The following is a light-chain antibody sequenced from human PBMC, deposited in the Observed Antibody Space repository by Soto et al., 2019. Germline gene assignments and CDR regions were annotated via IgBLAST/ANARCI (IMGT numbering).Light chain of an antibody. CDR1: QSVSSSY. CDR2: ETS. J-gene: IGKJ5*01. V-gene: IGKV3D-20*02. CDR3: QQRHNWRDT. Sequence: EIIVTQSTGTLSLSSGERATLSCRASQSVSSSYLSWYQQKPGQAPRLLMYETSRRATGIPARFSGSGSGTDFTLTISSLEPEDFAVYYCQQRHNWRDTFGQGTLLEI.